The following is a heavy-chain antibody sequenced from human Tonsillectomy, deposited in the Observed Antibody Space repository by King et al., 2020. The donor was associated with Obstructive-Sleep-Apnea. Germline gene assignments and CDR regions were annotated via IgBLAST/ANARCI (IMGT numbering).Heavy chain of an antibody. Sequence: EVQLVESGGGLVRPGGSLRLSCAASGFTFSSYAMSWVRQAPGKGLEWVSAISGSGGSTYYADSVKGRFTLSRDNSKNTLYLQMNSLRAEDTAVYYCAKPEYYLWGSYRYAYFDYWGQGTLVTVSS. CDR2: ISGSGGST. CDR1: GFTFSSYA. J-gene: IGHJ4*02. CDR3: AKPEYYLWGSYRYAYFDY. D-gene: IGHD3-16*02. V-gene: IGHV3-23*04.